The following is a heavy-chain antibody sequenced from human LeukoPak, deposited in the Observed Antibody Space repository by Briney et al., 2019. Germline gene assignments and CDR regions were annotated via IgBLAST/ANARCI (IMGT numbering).Heavy chain of an antibody. CDR2: VFYSGSN. V-gene: IGHV4-59*08. CDR1: GGSIIGHW. CDR3: ARHGREQQLVNWFDP. Sequence: SETLSLTCSVSGGSIIGHWWSWIRQPPGKGLEWIGDVFYSGSNNYNPSLKSRLTISLDTSKNQFSLNLRSVTATDTAVYYCARHGREQQLVNWFDPWGQGTLVTVSS. D-gene: IGHD6-13*01. J-gene: IGHJ5*02.